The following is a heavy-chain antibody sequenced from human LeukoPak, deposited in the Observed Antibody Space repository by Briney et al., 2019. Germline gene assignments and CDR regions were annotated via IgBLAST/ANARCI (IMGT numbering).Heavy chain of an antibody. CDR2: ISSSGSTI. D-gene: IGHD4/OR15-4a*01. J-gene: IGHJ4*02. V-gene: IGHV3-48*03. CDR3: ARRAGAYSHPYDY. CDR1: GFTFSSYE. Sequence: GGSLRLSCAASGFTFSSYEMNWVRQAPGKGLEWVSYISSSGSTIYYADSVKGRFTISRDNAKNSLYLQMNSLRAEDTAVYYCARRAGAYSHPYDYWGQGTLVTVSS.